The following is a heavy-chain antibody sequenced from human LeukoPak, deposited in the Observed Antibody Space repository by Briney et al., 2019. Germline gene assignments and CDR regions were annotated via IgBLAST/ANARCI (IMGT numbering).Heavy chain of an antibody. D-gene: IGHD2-15*01. Sequence: PSETLSLTCTVSGGSISSYYWSWIRQPPGKGLEWIGRIYTSGSTNYNPSLKSRVTISVDTSKNQFSLKLSSVTAADTAVYYCARLGAARIYDYWGQGTLVTVSS. CDR2: IYTSGST. CDR3: ARLGAARIYDY. V-gene: IGHV4-4*08. CDR1: GGSISSYY. J-gene: IGHJ4*02.